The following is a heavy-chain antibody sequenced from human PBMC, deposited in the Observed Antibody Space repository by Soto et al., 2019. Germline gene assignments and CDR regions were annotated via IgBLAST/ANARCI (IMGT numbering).Heavy chain of an antibody. CDR2: ISYDGSKK. Sequence: GGSLRLSCAASGFTFSSYGMHWVRQAPGKGLEWVAVISYDGSKKYYADSVKGRFTISRDNSKNTLYLQMNSLRAEDTAVYYCAKDGRVTIFGVVLYYYYYYMDVWGKGTKVTVSS. J-gene: IGHJ6*03. D-gene: IGHD3-3*01. CDR1: GFTFSSYG. CDR3: AKDGRVTIFGVVLYYYYYYMDV. V-gene: IGHV3-30*18.